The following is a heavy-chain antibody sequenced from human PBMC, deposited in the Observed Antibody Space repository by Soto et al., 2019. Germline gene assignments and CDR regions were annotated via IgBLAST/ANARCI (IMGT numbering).Heavy chain of an antibody. CDR2: IHHSGDT. CDR1: GESFSAYY. V-gene: IGHV4-34*01. CDR3: VRFEERSPDSGPLADY. Sequence: QVHVQQWGAGLLKPSETLSLTCGVYGESFSAYYWNWIRQSPGKGLEWIGDIHHSGDTKYNPSLKSRGTLSVGTSKNQFSLKLTSVTAADTAVYYCVRFEERSPDSGPLADYWGQGTLVTVSS. J-gene: IGHJ4*02. D-gene: IGHD3-10*01.